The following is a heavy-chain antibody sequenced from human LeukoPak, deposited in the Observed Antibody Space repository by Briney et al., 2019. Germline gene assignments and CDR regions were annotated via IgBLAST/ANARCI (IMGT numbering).Heavy chain of an antibody. Sequence: PSETLSLTCSVSGYSIRSGYSWGWIRQPPGKGREWIGSISHSGNTYYNPSLKSRVTISLDTSKNQFSLKLNSVTAADTAVYFCARSMISMLKVNWFDPWGQGTLVTVSS. V-gene: IGHV4-38-2*01. CDR3: ARSMISMLKVNWFDP. CDR1: GYSIRSGYS. CDR2: ISHSGNT. D-gene: IGHD3-16*01. J-gene: IGHJ5*02.